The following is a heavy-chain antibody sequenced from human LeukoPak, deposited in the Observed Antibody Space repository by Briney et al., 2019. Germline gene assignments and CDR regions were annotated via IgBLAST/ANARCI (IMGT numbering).Heavy chain of an antibody. D-gene: IGHD3-10*01. CDR3: ARERRFGELLLFDY. CDR1: GYTFTAYY. CDR2: INANSGGT. Sequence: ASVKVSCKASGYTFTAYYVHWVRQAPGQGLEWMGRINANSGGTNFAQRFQGRVTMTRDTPISTAYMELSRLRSDDTAVYYCARERRFGELLLFDYWGQGTLLTVSS. J-gene: IGHJ4*02. V-gene: IGHV1-2*06.